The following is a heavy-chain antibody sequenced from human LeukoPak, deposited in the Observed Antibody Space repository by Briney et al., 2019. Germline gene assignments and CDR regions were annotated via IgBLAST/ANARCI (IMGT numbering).Heavy chain of an antibody. CDR2: TSYDGSNK. V-gene: IGHV3-30*18. D-gene: IGHD2-15*01. CDR3: AKAKMVAADGYQYYYGMDV. J-gene: IGHJ6*04. CDR1: GFIFSNYG. Sequence: GGSLRLSCAASGFIFSNYGMHWVRQAPGKGLEWVAVTSYDGSNKHYADSVKGRFIISRDTAKNTLYLQMSSLRVEDTAVYYCAKAKMVAADGYQYYYGMDVWGKGTTVTASS.